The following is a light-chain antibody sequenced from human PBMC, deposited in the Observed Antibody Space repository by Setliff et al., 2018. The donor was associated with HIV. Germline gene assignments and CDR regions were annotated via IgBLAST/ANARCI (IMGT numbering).Light chain of an antibody. V-gene: IGLV2-14*01. J-gene: IGLJ1*01. CDR2: EVS. CDR3: SSYANTNTPP. Sequence: QSALTQPASVSGSPGQSITISCTGTSSDIGSYSYVSWYQQHPGKAPKLIIYEVSYRPSGDSNRFSGSKSGYTASLTISGLQAEDEADYYCSSYANTNTPPFGTGTKVTVL. CDR1: SSDIGSYSY.